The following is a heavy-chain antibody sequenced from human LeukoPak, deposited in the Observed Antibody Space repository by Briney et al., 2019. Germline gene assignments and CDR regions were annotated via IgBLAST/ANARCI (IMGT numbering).Heavy chain of an antibody. V-gene: IGHV4-59*01. CDR3: ARVRRDYYYGMDV. CDR2: IYYSGST. J-gene: IGHJ6*02. CDR1: GGSISTYY. Sequence: PSETLSLTCTVSGGSISTYYGNWIRQAPGKGLEWIGYIYYSGSTNYNPSLKSRVTISVDTSRNQFSLKLSSVTAADTAVYYCARVRRDYYYGMDVWGQGTTVTVSS.